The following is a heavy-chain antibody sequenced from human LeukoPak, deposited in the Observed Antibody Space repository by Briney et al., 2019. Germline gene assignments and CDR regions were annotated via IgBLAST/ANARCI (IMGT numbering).Heavy chain of an antibody. CDR1: GFXFSSYS. V-gene: IGHV3-64D*06. Sequence: GGSLRLSCSASGFXFSSYSIHWVRQAPGKGLEYVSAINDNGGSTYYADSVKGRFTISRDNSKSTLYLQMSSLRAEDTALYYCVRRMATIDFWGQGTLVTVSS. CDR2: INDNGGST. D-gene: IGHD5-12*01. J-gene: IGHJ4*02. CDR3: VRRMATIDF.